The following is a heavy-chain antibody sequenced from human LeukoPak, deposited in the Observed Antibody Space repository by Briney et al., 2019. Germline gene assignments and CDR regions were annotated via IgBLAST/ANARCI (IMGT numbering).Heavy chain of an antibody. CDR3: AKDVTRIGAVAGSDY. V-gene: IGHV3-30*18. CDR1: GFTFSSYG. CDR2: ISYDGSNK. Sequence: GGSLRLSCAASGFTFSSYGMHWVRQAPGKGLEWVAVISYDGSNKYYADSVKGRFTISRDNSKNTLYLQMNSLRAEDTAVYYCAKDVTRIGAVAGSDYWGQGTLVTVSS. D-gene: IGHD6-19*01. J-gene: IGHJ4*02.